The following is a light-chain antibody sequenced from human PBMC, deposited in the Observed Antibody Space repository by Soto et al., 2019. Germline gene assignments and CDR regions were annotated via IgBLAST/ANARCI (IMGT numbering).Light chain of an antibody. Sequence: DIRVIQSPSSLSASVGDRVTITCRASLRISKYLNWYQQEPGKAPKLLIFGASTLQSGVPSRFSGSGSGTEFTITITSLQPEDSATYYCQQSHSTPLTFGGGTKVEI. CDR1: LRISKY. CDR2: GAS. CDR3: QQSHSTPLT. J-gene: IGKJ4*01. V-gene: IGKV1-39*01.